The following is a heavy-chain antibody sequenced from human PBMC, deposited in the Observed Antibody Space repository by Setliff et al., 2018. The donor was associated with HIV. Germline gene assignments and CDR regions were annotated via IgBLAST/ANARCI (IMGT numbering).Heavy chain of an antibody. J-gene: IGHJ3*02. CDR2: IRCAGTDK. D-gene: IGHD3-10*01. Sequence: GGSLRLSCAASGFTFNTYDMHWVRQAPGKGLEWVPFIRCAGTDKCYLDSVQGRFTISRDNSRNTLYLQMNSLRVEDPAVYYCARVGSMVRGDDAFDIWGQGTMVTVSS. CDR3: ARVGSMVRGDDAFDI. CDR1: GFTFNTYD. V-gene: IGHV3-30*02.